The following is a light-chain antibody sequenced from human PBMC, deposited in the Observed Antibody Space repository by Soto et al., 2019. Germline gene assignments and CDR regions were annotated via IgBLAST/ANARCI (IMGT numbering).Light chain of an antibody. V-gene: IGKV3-20*01. J-gene: IGKJ4*02. CDR2: GAS. CDR3: DQYCSAPLT. CDR1: QSVSSSF. Sequence: EIVLTQSPGTLSLSPGERATLSCRASQSVSSSFLAWYQQKPGQAPRLLISGASSRATGIPDRFSGSGSGTDFTLSISRLEPEDFAVYYSDQYCSAPLTLGGATKVEIK.